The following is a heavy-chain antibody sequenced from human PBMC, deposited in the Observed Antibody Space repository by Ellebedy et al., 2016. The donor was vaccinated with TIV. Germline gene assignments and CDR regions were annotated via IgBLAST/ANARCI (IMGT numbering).Heavy chain of an antibody. CDR2: ISSSGSTI. D-gene: IGHD5-24*01. V-gene: IGHV3-11*01. Sequence: GESLKISCAASGFTFSDYYISWIRQAPGKGLEWVSYISSSGSTIYYADAVKGRFTISRANAKNSLYLQMNSLRGEDTAVYYCAREFGRDGFTIAEDAFDIWGQGTMVTVSS. CDR1: GFTFSDYY. CDR3: AREFGRDGFTIAEDAFDI. J-gene: IGHJ3*02.